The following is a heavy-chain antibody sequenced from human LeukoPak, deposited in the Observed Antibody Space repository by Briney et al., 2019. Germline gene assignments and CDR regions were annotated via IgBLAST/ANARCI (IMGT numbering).Heavy chain of an antibody. CDR3: AAGPYSSGISPDY. V-gene: IGHV4-34*01. CDR1: GGSFSGYY. J-gene: IGHJ4*02. Sequence: SETLSLTCAVYGGSFSGYYWSWIRQPPGKGLEWIGEINHSGSTNYNPSLKSRVTISVDTSKNQFSLKLSSVTAADTAVYYCAAGPYSSGISPDYWGQGTLVTVSS. D-gene: IGHD6-19*01. CDR2: INHSGST.